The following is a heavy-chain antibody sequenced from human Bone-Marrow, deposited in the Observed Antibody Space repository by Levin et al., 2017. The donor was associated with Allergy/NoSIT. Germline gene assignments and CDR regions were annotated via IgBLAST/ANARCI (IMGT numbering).Heavy chain of an antibody. CDR2: IKKDGSEK. D-gene: IGHD7-27*01. CDR3: ARQPQTGDRGRGYFDY. V-gene: IGHV3-7*01. J-gene: IGHJ4*02. CDR1: GFTFSNYW. Sequence: SGGSLRLSCEDSGFTFSNYWMSWVRQAPGKGLEWVANIKKDGSEKYYVDSVKGRFTISRDNAKKSVYLQMNSLRAEDTAVYYCARQPQTGDRGRGYFDYWGQGTLVTVSS.